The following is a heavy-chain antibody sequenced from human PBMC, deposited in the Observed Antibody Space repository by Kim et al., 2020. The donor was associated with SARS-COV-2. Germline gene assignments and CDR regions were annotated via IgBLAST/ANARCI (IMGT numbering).Heavy chain of an antibody. CDR1: GYTFTSYA. J-gene: IGHJ3*02. Sequence: ASVKVSCKASGYTFTSYAMNWVRQAPGQGLEWMGWINTNTGNLTYAQGFTGRFVFSLDTSVSTAYLQISSLKAEDTAVYYCARDWERWLQPREGAFDIWGQGTMVTVSS. D-gene: IGHD5-12*01. V-gene: IGHV7-4-1*02. CDR2: INTNTGNL. CDR3: ARDWERWLQPREGAFDI.